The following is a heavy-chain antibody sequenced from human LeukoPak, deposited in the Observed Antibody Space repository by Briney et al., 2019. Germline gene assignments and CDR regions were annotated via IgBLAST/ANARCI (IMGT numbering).Heavy chain of an antibody. V-gene: IGHV3-23*01. CDR2: ISDSGGTT. J-gene: IGHJ4*02. CDR1: GFTFSSLA. CDR3: AKDARRTSGWYFFDH. D-gene: IGHD6-19*01. Sequence: GGSLRLSCAASGFTFSSLAMGWVRQAPGKGLEWVSVISDSGGTTYYADSVKGRFTISRDNSRNPLFLQMNSPRVEDTAVYFCAKDARRTSGWYFFDHWGQGTLVTVSS.